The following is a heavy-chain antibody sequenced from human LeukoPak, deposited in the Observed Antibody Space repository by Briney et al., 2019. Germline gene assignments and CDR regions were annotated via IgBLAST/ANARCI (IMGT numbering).Heavy chain of an antibody. J-gene: IGHJ4*02. Sequence: GGSLRLSCAASGFTFSDYYMSWIRQAPGKGLEWVSYISSSSSYIYYADSVKGRFTISRDNAKNSLYLQMNSMRAEDTAVYYCARGVGYCSSTSCYADYWGQGTLVTVSS. CDR3: ARGVGYCSSTSCYADY. D-gene: IGHD2-2*01. V-gene: IGHV3-11*06. CDR1: GFTFSDYY. CDR2: ISSSSSYI.